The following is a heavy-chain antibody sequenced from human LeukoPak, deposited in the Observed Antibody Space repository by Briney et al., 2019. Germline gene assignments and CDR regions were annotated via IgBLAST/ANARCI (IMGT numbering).Heavy chain of an antibody. D-gene: IGHD3-16*01. Sequence: SQTLSLTCAISGDSVSSNSAAWNRIRQSPARGLEWLGRTYYRSKWYNDYAVSVKSRITINPDTSKNQFSLQLNSVTPEDTAVYYCARDVAEGGGELDYWGQGTLVTVSS. CDR1: GDSVSSNSAA. CDR2: TYYRSKWYN. CDR3: ARDVAEGGGELDY. V-gene: IGHV6-1*01. J-gene: IGHJ4*02.